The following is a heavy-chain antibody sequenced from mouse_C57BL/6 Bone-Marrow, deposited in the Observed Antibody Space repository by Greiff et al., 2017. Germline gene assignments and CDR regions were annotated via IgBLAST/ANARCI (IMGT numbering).Heavy chain of an antibody. CDR3: VRHSWFAY. CDR2: IRSKSNNYAT. Sequence: DVQLQESGGGLVQPKGSLKLSCAASGFSFNTYAMNWVRQAPGKGLEWVARIRSKSNNYATYYADTVKDRFTISRDDSESMLYLQMNTLKTEDTAMYYCVRHSWFAYWGQGTLVTVSA. CDR1: GFSFNTYA. J-gene: IGHJ3*01. V-gene: IGHV10-1*01.